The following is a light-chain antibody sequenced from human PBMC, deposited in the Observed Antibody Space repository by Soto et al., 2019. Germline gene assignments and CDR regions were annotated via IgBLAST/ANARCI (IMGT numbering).Light chain of an antibody. CDR3: QQYGSSGT. J-gene: IGKJ1*01. V-gene: IGKV3-20*01. Sequence: EIVLTQSPATLSVSPGDRATLSCRASQSIGSAIAWYHQRSGQAPRLLIYGASNRATGIPDRFSGSGSGTDFTLTISRLEPEDFAVYYCQQYGSSGTFGQGTKVDIK. CDR2: GAS. CDR1: QSIGSA.